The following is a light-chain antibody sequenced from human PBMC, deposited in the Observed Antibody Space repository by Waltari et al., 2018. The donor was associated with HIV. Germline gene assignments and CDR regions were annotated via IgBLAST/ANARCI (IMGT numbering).Light chain of an antibody. CDR3: AAWDDSLNGWV. CDR1: SSNIGSNT. CDR2: SNI. J-gene: IGLJ3*02. V-gene: IGLV1-44*01. Sequence: QSVLTQPPSASGTPGQRVTISCSGSSSNIGSNTVNWYQQLPGTAPKLLIYSNIQRPSGVPARFSGSKSGTSASLAISGLQSEDEADYYCAAWDDSLNGWVFGGGTKLTVL.